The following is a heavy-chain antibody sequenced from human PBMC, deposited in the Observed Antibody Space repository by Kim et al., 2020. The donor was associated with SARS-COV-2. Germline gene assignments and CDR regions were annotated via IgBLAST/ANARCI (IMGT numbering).Heavy chain of an antibody. CDR2: ISYDGCNQ. Sequence: GGSLRLSCAASGFTFSSYGMHWVRQAPGKGLEWVGVISYDGCNQYYIDSVKGRFTISRDNSKNTLYLQMNSLRAEDTAEYYCAKGHDYSNYSPFDYWGQG. V-gene: IGHV3-30*18. CDR3: AKGHDYSNYSPFDY. D-gene: IGHD4-4*01. CDR1: GFTFSSYG. J-gene: IGHJ4*02.